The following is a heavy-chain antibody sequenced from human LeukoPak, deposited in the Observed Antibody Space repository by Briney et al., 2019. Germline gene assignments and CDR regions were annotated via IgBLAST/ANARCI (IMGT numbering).Heavy chain of an antibody. V-gene: IGHV4-39*01. CDR2: IYYSGST. D-gene: IGHD3-10*01. Sequence: ETPCLTSAVSRASTSGSTNYWACVRQPRREWMEWIGSIYYSGSTHYHPSLKSRVAMSVDTSKNQFSLRVSSVTAADTAVYYCARNSSYYNTGGFDYWGQGILVIVSS. CDR1: RASTSGSTNY. J-gene: IGHJ4*02. CDR3: ARNSSYYNTGGFDY.